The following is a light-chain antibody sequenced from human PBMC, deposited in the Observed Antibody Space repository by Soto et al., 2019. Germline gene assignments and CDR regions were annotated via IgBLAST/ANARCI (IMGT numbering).Light chain of an antibody. CDR3: HQYGDSAHT. CDR2: GAS. Sequence: EIVLTQSPGTLSLSPGEGATVSCRASQSVRNGALAWYQQKPGQAPRLLIFGASSRATDIPDRFSASGSGIHFTLTISRLEPEDFAVYYCHQYGDSAHTFGQGTKLDIK. V-gene: IGKV3-20*01. J-gene: IGKJ2*01. CDR1: QSVRNGA.